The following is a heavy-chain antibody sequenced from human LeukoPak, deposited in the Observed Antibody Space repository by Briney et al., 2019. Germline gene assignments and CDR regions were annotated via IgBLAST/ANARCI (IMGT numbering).Heavy chain of an antibody. CDR1: GGSISSYY. CDR3: ARGTVVRRNFDY. CDR2: IYYSGST. D-gene: IGHD4-23*01. Sequence: SETLSLTCTDPGGSISSYYWSWIRQPPGKGLEWIGYIYYSGSTNYNPSLKSRVTISVDTSKNQFSLKLSSVTAADTAVYYCARGTVVRRNFDYWGQGTLVTVSS. V-gene: IGHV4-59*01. J-gene: IGHJ4*02.